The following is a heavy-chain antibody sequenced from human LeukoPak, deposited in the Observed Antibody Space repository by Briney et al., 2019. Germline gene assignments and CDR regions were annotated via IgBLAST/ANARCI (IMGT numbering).Heavy chain of an antibody. D-gene: IGHD2/OR15-2a*01. Sequence: GGSLRLSCAASGFNFTGHGIHWVRQVPGKGLEWVAVIWYDGKNKHYADSVKGRFTISRDTSKNTVYLQMNSLGAEDTAVYYCARVSEFGNSDHWGQGTLVTVHS. V-gene: IGHV3-33*01. CDR2: IWYDGKNK. J-gene: IGHJ5*02. CDR3: ARVSEFGNSDH. CDR1: GFNFTGHG.